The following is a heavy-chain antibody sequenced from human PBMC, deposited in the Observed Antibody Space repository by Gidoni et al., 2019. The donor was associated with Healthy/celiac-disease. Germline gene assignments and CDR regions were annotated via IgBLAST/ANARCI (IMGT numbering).Heavy chain of an antibody. J-gene: IGHJ4*02. D-gene: IGHD5-18*01. Sequence: QLQLQESGPGLVKPSETLSLTCTVSGGSIRSSSYYWGWIRQPPGKGLEWIGSIYYSGSTYYNPSLKSRVTISVDTSKNQFSLKLSSVTAADTAVYYCARTRGYSYGWEFDYWGQGTLVTVSS. V-gene: IGHV4-39*07. CDR1: GGSIRSSSYY. CDR3: ARTRGYSYGWEFDY. CDR2: IYYSGST.